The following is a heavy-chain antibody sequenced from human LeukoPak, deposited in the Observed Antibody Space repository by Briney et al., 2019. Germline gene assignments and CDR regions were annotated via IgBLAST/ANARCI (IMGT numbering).Heavy chain of an antibody. CDR1: GGSISSSSYY. CDR2: IYYSGST. D-gene: IGHD6-13*01. CDR3: ARVYSSSWYYFDY. V-gene: IGHV4-39*07. Sequence: SETLSLPCTVSGGSISSSSYYWGWIRQPPGKGLEWIGSIYYSGSTYYNPSLKSRVTISVDTSKNQFSLKLSSVTAADTAVYYCARVYSSSWYYFDYWGQGTLVTVSS. J-gene: IGHJ4*02.